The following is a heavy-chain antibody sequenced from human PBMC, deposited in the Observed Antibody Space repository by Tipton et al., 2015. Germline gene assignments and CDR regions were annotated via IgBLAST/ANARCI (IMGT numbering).Heavy chain of an antibody. Sequence: TLSLTCTVSGTSLSGFYWTWIRQPPGKGLEWIGYIRYSGGTNYKPSLRGRVSISLDMSKNQFSLKLRSVTAADTAMYFCAREHAYYYGMDVWGQGTTGPVSS. J-gene: IGHJ6*02. V-gene: IGHV4-59*01. CDR1: GTSLSGFY. CDR3: AREHAYYYGMDV. CDR2: IRYSGGT.